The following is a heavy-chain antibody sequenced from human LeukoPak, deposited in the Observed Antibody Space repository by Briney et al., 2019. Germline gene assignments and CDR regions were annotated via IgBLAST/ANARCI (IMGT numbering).Heavy chain of an antibody. V-gene: IGHV4-59*08. CDR3: ARRDERDWAFGT. CDR1: GASITTYS. CDR2: FSLGGTT. D-gene: IGHD2-21*02. J-gene: IGHJ5*02. Sequence: SETLSLTCIVSGASITTYSWNWLRQSPGKGLEWIGYFSLGGTTSYTSSLKSRVTISRDTSKNQLSLKLTSVTAAHTAVYYCARRDERDWAFGTWGPGTLVTVSS.